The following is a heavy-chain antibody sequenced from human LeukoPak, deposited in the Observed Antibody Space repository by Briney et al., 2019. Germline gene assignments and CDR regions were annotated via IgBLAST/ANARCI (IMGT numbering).Heavy chain of an antibody. V-gene: IGHV4-34*01. CDR3: ARARIGHYYYGSGGNWFDP. D-gene: IGHD3-10*01. J-gene: IGHJ5*02. Sequence: PSETLSLTCAVYGESFSGYYWSWIRRPPGKGLEWIGEINRNGTTNYNPSLKSRVTISIDTSKNQFSLKLTSVTATDTAVYYCARARIGHYYYGSGGNWFDPWGQGTLVTVSS. CDR2: INRNGTT. CDR1: GESFSGYY.